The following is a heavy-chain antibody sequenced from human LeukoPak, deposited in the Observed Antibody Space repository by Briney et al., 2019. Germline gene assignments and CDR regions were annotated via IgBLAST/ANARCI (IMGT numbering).Heavy chain of an antibody. CDR3: ARDHKDDAFDI. CDR2: ISSSSNFI. V-gene: IGHV3-21*04. CDR1: GFTFSSYS. Sequence: GGSLRLSCAASGFTFSSYSMNWVRQAPGKGLEWVSSISSSSNFIYYADSVKGRFTISRDNSKNTLYLQMNSLRAEDTAVYYCARDHKDDAFDIWGQGTMVTVSS. J-gene: IGHJ3*02.